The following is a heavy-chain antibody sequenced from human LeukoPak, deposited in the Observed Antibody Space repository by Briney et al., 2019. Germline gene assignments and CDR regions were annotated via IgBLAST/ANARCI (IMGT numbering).Heavy chain of an antibody. CDR3: ARESWERYFDY. Sequence: ASVKVSCKASGYTFTGYYMHWVRQAPGQGLEWMGIINPSGGSTSYAQKFQGRVTMTRDTSTSTVYMELSSLRSEDTAVYYCARESWERYFDYWGQGTLVTVSS. CDR2: INPSGGST. D-gene: IGHD1-1*01. V-gene: IGHV1-46*01. CDR1: GYTFTGYY. J-gene: IGHJ4*02.